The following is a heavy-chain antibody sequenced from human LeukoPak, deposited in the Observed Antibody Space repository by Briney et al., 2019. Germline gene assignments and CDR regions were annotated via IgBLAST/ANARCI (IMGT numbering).Heavy chain of an antibody. CDR1: GGTFSSYA. D-gene: IGHD3-22*01. J-gene: IGHJ4*02. CDR2: IIPIFGIA. CDR3: ASYYYDSSGYYPTLSYFDY. Sequence: SVKVSCKASGGTFSSYAISWVRQAPGQGLEWMGRIIPIFGIANYAQKFQGRVTITADKSTGTAYMELSSLRSEDTAVYYCASYYYDSSGYYPTLSYFDYWGQGTLVTVSS. V-gene: IGHV1-69*04.